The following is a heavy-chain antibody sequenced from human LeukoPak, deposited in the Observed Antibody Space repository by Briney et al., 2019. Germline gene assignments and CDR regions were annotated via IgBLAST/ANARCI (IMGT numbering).Heavy chain of an antibody. CDR2: ISSSSSYI. CDR3: AKSSYDSDYFDY. J-gene: IGHJ4*02. Sequence: PGGSLRLSCAASGFTFSSYSMNWVRQAPGKGLEWVSSISSSSSYIYYADSVKGRFTVSRDNSKNTLYLQMNSLRAEDTAVYYCAKSSYDSDYFDYWGQGTLVTVSS. V-gene: IGHV3-21*04. CDR1: GFTFSSYS. D-gene: IGHD5-12*01.